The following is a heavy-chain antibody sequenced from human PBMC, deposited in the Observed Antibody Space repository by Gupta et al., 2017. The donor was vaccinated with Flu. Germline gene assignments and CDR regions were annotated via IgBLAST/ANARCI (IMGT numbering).Heavy chain of an antibody. D-gene: IGHD2-15*01. CDR1: GGSISSGSYY. J-gene: IGHJ4*02. CDR3: ARDLNDSTRAEGYFDY. CDR2: IYTSGST. Sequence: QVQLQESGPGLVKPSQTLSLTCTVSGGSISSGSYYCSWIRQPAGKGLEWIGRIYTSGSTNYNPSLKSRVTISVDTSKNQFSLKLSSVTAADTAVYYCARDLNDSTRAEGYFDYWGQGTLVTVSS. V-gene: IGHV4-61*02.